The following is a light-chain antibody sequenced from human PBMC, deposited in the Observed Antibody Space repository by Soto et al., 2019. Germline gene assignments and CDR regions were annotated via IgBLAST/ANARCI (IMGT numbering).Light chain of an antibody. V-gene: IGLV2-14*01. CDR3: SSYTRSSSLDV. CDR2: EVS. CDR1: SSDVGGYKY. J-gene: IGLJ1*01. Sequence: QSALTQPASVSGSPGQSITISCTGTSSDVGGYKYVSWYQQHPGKAPKLMIYEVSNRPSGVSNRFSGSKSGNTASLTISGLQAEDEADYYCSSYTRSSSLDVFGTGTKLTVL.